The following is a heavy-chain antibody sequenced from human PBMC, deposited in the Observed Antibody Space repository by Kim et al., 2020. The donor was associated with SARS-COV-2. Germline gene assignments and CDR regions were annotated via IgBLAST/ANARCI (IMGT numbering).Heavy chain of an antibody. CDR1: GGSINSSNW. CDR2: IYHSGST. CDR3: ARVSEYSSSSCFDY. Sequence: SETLSLTCAVSGGSINSSNWWSWVRQPPGKGLEWIGEIYHSGSTNYNPSLKSRVTISVDKSKNQFSLKLSSVTAADTAVYYCARVSEYSSSSCFDYWGQGTLVTVSS. D-gene: IGHD6-6*01. V-gene: IGHV4-4*02. J-gene: IGHJ4*02.